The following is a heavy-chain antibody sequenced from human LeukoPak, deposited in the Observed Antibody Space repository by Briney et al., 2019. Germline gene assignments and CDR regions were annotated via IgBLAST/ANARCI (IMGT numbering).Heavy chain of an antibody. CDR3: AKDVAIVMKVVPPGYFDL. V-gene: IGHV3-30*18. CDR1: GFTFSYFG. D-gene: IGHD3-22*01. Sequence: PGEPLRLSCAASGFTFSYFGMHWVRQAPGKGLEWVAVISFNGEVTYYADSVKGRFTISRDNSKNTLYLQMNSLRAEDTALYYCAKDVAIVMKVVPPGYFDLWGRGTLVTVSS. CDR2: ISFNGEVT. J-gene: IGHJ2*01.